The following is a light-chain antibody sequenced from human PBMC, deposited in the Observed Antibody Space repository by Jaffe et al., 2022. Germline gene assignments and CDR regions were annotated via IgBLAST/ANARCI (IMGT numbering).Light chain of an antibody. CDR2: WAS. J-gene: IGKJ2*01. Sequence: DIVMTQSPDSLAVSLGERATINCKSSQSVLYNSNNKNYLAWYQQKPGQPPKLLIYWASTRESGVPDRFSGSGSGTDFTLTISSLQAEDVAVYYCQQYYTVPMYTFGQGTKLEIK. CDR3: QQYYTVPMYT. CDR1: QSVLYNSNNKNY. V-gene: IGKV4-1*01.